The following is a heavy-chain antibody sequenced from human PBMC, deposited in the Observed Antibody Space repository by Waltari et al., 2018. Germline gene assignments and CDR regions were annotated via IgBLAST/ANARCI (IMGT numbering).Heavy chain of an antibody. CDR1: GGPISSHPYY. CDR3: ARDVDMSFYYYMDV. Sequence: QLQLQESGPRLVKPSETLSLSCTVSGGPISSHPYYWVWIHQPPGKGLEWIGSIYYSGSTYYNPSLKSRVTIAVDTAKNQVSLKLTSVSAADTAVYYCARDVDMSFYYYMDVWGKGTTVTISS. J-gene: IGHJ6*03. V-gene: IGHV4-39*07. CDR2: IYYSGST. D-gene: IGHD2-21*01.